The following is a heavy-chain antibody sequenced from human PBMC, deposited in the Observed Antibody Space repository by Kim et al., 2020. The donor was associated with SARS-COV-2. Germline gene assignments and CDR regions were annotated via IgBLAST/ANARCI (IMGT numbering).Heavy chain of an antibody. CDR2: IIPIFGTA. CDR3: ASNPMVRGVITPTFDY. Sequence: SVKVSCKASGGTFSSYAISWVRQAPGQGLEWMGGIIPIFGTANYAQKFQGRVTITADESTSTAYMELSSLRSEDTAVYYCASNPMVRGVITPTFDYWGQGTLVTVSS. V-gene: IGHV1-69*13. J-gene: IGHJ4*02. D-gene: IGHD3-10*01. CDR1: GGTFSSYA.